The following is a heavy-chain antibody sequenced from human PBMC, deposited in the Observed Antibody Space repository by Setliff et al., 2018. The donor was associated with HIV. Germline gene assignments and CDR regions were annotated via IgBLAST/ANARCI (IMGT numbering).Heavy chain of an antibody. J-gene: IGHJ6*02. CDR3: ARDRGSYYEGSYYYYGMDV. D-gene: IGHD1-26*01. Sequence: GASVKVSCKPSGYSFTNHYMHWVRQAPGQGLEWMGVINPSGGSTSYAQKFQGRVTMTRDTSTSTVYMELSSLISEDTALYYCARDRGSYYEGSYYYYGMDVWGQGTTVTVSS. V-gene: IGHV1-46*01. CDR2: INPSGGST. CDR1: GYSFTNHY.